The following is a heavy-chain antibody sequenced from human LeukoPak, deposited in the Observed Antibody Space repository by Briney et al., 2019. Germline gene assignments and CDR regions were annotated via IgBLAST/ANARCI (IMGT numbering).Heavy chain of an antibody. CDR1: GGSISSGGYS. CDR3: ARGPEGSSAWFDP. D-gene: IGHD6-6*01. Sequence: SETLSLTCTVSGGSISSGGYSWSWIRQPPGKGLEWIGYIYYSGTTYYSPSLKSRISIAVDTSKNQFSLKLSSVTAADTAVYYCARGPEGSSAWFDPWGQGTLVTVSS. J-gene: IGHJ5*02. V-gene: IGHV4-30-4*07. CDR2: IYYSGTT.